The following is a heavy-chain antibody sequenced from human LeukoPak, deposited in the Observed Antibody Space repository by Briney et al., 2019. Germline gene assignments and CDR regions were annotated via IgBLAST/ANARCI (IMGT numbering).Heavy chain of an antibody. CDR2: IRCSGAST. J-gene: IGHJ6*02. V-gene: IGHV3-23*01. CDR1: GFTFKRYA. CDR3: AKSYPVTTFGHSEGMDV. D-gene: IGHD3-16*01. Sequence: GSLRISCAASGFTFKRYAMSWVRQGSGEGVEWVRSIRCSGASTYYADSVKGRCTISRDNSKNTLYLQMNSLRAEDTAVYYCAKSYPVTTFGHSEGMDVWGQGTTVTVS.